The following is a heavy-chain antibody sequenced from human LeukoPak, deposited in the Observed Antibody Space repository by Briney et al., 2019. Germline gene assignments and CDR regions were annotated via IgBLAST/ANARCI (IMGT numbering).Heavy chain of an antibody. J-gene: IGHJ4*02. CDR3: TSSSWSGYAAY. CDR2: IWSKIYGGTT. Sequence: GGSLRVSCADSGFTFSSYAKNWFRQAPGTGREWVGFIWSKIYGGTTAYAASRKGRFTTSRDYSKSIAYLQMNSLKTGHTAVYYCTSSSWSGYAAYWGQGTLVTVSS. CDR1: GFTFSSYA. V-gene: IGHV3-49*03. D-gene: IGHD2-2*01.